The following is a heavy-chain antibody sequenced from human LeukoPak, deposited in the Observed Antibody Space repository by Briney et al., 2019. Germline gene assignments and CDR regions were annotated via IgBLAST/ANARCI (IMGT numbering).Heavy chain of an antibody. J-gene: IGHJ5*02. D-gene: IGHD5-12*01. CDR3: AKDGVRRQWLPTGWFDP. CDR2: INSSGGGT. CDR1: GFTFSSYA. Sequence: GGSLRLSCAASGFTFSSYAMIWVRQAPGEGLEWVSAINSSGGGTYYADSVKGRFTISRDNSKNTLYLQMNSLRAEDTAVYYCAKDGVRRQWLPTGWFDPWGQGTLVTVSS. V-gene: IGHV3-23*01.